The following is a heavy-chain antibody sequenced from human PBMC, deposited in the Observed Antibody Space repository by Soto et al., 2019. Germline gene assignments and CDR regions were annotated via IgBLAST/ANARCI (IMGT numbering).Heavy chain of an antibody. CDR2: THDSGII. D-gene: IGHD5-18*01. J-gene: IGHJ4*02. V-gene: IGHV4-59*01. CDR1: GGSMSHYH. CDR3: ARTGYGDHFDY. Sequence: QVQLQESGPGLVKPSETLSLTCTVSGGSMSHYHWCWIRQSPGKGLEFIGYTHDSGIINYNPSLMSRVAISLDTSKNQFSLKLTSVTDADTALYYCARTGYGDHFDYWGRGTLVTVSS.